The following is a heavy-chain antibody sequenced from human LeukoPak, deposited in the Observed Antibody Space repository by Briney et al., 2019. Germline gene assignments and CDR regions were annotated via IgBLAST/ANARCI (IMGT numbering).Heavy chain of an antibody. CDR2: ISYSGNT. CDR1: GGSISSYY. J-gene: IGHJ2*01. CDR3: ARHTAYFDILAGYSPFWYFDL. V-gene: IGHV4-59*08. D-gene: IGHD3-9*01. Sequence: PSETLSLTCTVSGGSISSYYWSWIRQPPGKGLEWIGYISYSGNTNYNPALKSRVNISVEKSMNHFSLKLSSVTAEDTAVYYCARHTAYFDILAGYSPFWYFDLWGRGTLVTVSS.